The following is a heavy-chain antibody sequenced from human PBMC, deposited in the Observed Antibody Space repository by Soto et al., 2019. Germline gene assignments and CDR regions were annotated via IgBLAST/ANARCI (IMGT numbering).Heavy chain of an antibody. CDR2: IIPILGMA. D-gene: IGHD6-13*01. V-gene: IGHV1-69*08. CDR3: AGEGRPAAVNGKHDAFDI. J-gene: IGHJ3*02. CDR1: GGTFSSDT. Sequence: QVQLVQSGAEVKKPGSSVKVSCKASGGTFSSDTFSWVRQAPGQGLEWMGRIIPILGMANYAQKFQARVTGTADKSKSTAYMELYSLRSEDTAVYYCAGEGRPAAVNGKHDAFDIWGQGTMVTVSS.